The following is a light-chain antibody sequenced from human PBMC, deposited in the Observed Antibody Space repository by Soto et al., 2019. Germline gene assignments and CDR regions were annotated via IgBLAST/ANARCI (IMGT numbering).Light chain of an antibody. J-gene: IGKJ3*01. CDR3: QQLNNYPFT. V-gene: IGKV1-9*01. Sequence: DIQLTQSPSFLSASVGDRVTITCRASQGISSYLAWYQQKPGKAPNLLIYAASTLQSGVPSRFSCSGSGTEFTLTISSLQPDDFATYYCQQLNNYPFTFGPWTKVDIK. CDR2: AAS. CDR1: QGISSY.